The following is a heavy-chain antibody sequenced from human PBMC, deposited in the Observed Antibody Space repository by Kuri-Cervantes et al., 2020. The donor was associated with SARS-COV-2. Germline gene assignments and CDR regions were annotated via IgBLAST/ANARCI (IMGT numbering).Heavy chain of an antibody. J-gene: IGHJ5*02. Sequence: GGSLRLSCAACGFTFSSYDMHWVRQATGKGLEWVSAIGTAGDTYYPGSVKGQFTISRHNAKNSLYLQMNSLRAEDTAVYFCVTLPRSGRSERWFSVWFDPWGQGTLVTVSS. CDR3: VTLPRSGRSERWFSVWFDP. CDR2: IGTAGDT. V-gene: IGHV3-13*03. CDR1: GFTFSSYD. D-gene: IGHD3-10*01.